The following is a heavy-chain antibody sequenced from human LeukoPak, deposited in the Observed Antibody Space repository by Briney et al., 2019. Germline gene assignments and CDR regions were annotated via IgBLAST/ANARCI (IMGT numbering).Heavy chain of an antibody. Sequence: GASVKVSCKASGGTFSSYAISWVRQAPGQGLEWMGGINPIFGTANYAQKCQGRVTITTDESTSTAYMEMSSLRSEDTAVYYCARGRRSASRIAAAGTHEVDYYYMDVWGKGTTVTVSS. J-gene: IGHJ6*03. CDR3: ARGRRSASRIAAAGTHEVDYYYMDV. V-gene: IGHV1-69*05. CDR2: INPIFGTA. D-gene: IGHD6-13*01. CDR1: GGTFSSYA.